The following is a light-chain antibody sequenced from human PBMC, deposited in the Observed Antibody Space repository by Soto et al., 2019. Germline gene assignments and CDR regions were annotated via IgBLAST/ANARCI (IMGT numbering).Light chain of an antibody. CDR3: QSYDTSLSGWV. J-gene: IGLJ3*02. Sequence: QAVVAQPPSVSGAPGQRVTISCTGSSSNIGAGYDVHWYQQLPGTAPKVLIYGNTSRPSGVPDRFSGSKSGTSASLAITGLQAEDEADYYCQSYDTSLSGWVFGGGTKVTVL. V-gene: IGLV1-40*01. CDR2: GNT. CDR1: SSNIGAGYD.